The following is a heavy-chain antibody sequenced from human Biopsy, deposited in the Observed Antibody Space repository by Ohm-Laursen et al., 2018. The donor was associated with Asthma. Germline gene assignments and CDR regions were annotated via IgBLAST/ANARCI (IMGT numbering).Heavy chain of an antibody. J-gene: IGHJ6*02. V-gene: IGHV4-39*01. CDR2: ISYGGKT. CDR1: GGSMTPTSHY. D-gene: IGHD3-3*01. Sequence: SDTLSLTCTVSGGSMTPTSHYWDRIRQAPGKGLEWIGYISYGGKTSYNPSLKNRVTISRHTSKNQFSLRLTSVTAADTAVYFCARRITIFGVVQKDHGMDAWGQGTTVIVSS. CDR3: ARRITIFGVVQKDHGMDA.